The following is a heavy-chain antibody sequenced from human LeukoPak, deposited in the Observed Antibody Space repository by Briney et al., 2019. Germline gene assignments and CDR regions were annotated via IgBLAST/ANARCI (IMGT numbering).Heavy chain of an antibody. Sequence: GGAPRLSCAAFGFTISSYTMNWVRQAPGEGLEWVSSISSSGSYIYYADSLKGRFTISRGNAKNSVYLQMNSLRAEDTAVYYCARPGYSGYIIGYYFDYWGQGTLVTVSS. CDR1: GFTISSYT. CDR2: ISSSGSYI. D-gene: IGHD5-12*01. J-gene: IGHJ4*02. V-gene: IGHV3-21*06. CDR3: ARPGYSGYIIGYYFDY.